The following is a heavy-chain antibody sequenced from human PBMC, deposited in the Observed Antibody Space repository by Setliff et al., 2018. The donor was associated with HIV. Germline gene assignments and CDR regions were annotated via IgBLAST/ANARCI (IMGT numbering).Heavy chain of an antibody. CDR2: IYSTGST. J-gene: IGHJ4*02. Sequence: LSLTCSVTGGSISGRGSYYWTWIRQPAGKGLEWIGHIYSTGSTNYNPSLKSRVTISVDTSKNQFSLKLSSVTAADTAVYYCARGGYYDILTGYSNGFDYWGQGTLVTVSS. D-gene: IGHD3-9*01. V-gene: IGHV4-61*09. CDR1: GGSISGRGSYY. CDR3: ARGGYYDILTGYSNGFDY.